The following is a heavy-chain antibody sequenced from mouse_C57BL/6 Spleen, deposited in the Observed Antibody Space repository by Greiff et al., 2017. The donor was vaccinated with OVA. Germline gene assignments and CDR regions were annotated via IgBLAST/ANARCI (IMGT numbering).Heavy chain of an antibody. D-gene: IGHD2-4*01. CDR1: GYAFSSSW. CDR2: IYPGDGDT. V-gene: IGHV1-82*01. J-gene: IGHJ4*01. Sequence: QVQLKESGPELVKPGASVKISCKASGYAFSSSWMNWVKQRPGKGLEWIGRIYPGDGDTNYNGKFKGKATLTADKSSSTAYMQLSSLTSEDSAVYFCARSGDYEPHAMDYWGQGTSVTVSS. CDR3: ARSGDYEPHAMDY.